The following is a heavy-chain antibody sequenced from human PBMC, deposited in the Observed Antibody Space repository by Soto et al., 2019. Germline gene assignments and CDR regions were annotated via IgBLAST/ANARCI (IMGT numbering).Heavy chain of an antibody. CDR1: GFTFSNYA. CDR3: AKGISWSEFEY. V-gene: IGHV3-23*01. CDR2: MSSST. D-gene: IGHD3-3*02. J-gene: IGHJ4*02. Sequence: EVQLLESGGGLVQPGGSLRLSCVVSGFTFSNYAMTWVRQAPGKGLEWVSSMSSSTYYTDSVKGRFTISRDNSKNTLYLQMNSLRAQDTAMYYCAKGISWSEFEYWGQGTLVTVSS.